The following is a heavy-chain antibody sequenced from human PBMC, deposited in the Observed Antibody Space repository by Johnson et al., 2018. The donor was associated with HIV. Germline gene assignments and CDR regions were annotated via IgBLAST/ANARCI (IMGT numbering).Heavy chain of an antibody. V-gene: IGHV3-53*01. CDR3: ASDIYVQGASVSPYNAFDF. D-gene: IGHD4/OR15-4a*01. CDR2: IYSGGNT. J-gene: IGHJ3*01. CDR1: GFIVSSKY. Sequence: VQLVESGGDLVQPGGSLRLSCAASGFIVSSKYMSWVRQAPGKGLEWVSVIYSGGNTYYADSVKGRFTISRDNSRNRLYLQMSSLRADETAVYYCASDIYVQGASVSPYNAFDFWCQGTPVTVSS.